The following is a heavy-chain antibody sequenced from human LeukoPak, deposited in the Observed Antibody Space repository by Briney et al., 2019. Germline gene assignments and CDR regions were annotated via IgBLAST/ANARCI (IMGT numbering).Heavy chain of an antibody. CDR2: ISAYNGNT. Sequence: ASVKVSCKASGYTFTSYGISSVRQAPGQGLEWMGWISAYNGNTNYAQKLQGRVTMTTDTSTSTAYMELRSLRSDDTAVYYCARGPTYYYDSSGYFWGQGTLVTVSS. V-gene: IGHV1-18*01. J-gene: IGHJ4*02. CDR3: ARGPTYYYDSSGYF. D-gene: IGHD3-22*01. CDR1: GYTFTSYG.